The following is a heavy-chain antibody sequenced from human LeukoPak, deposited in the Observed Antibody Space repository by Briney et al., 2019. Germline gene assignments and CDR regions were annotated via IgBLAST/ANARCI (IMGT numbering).Heavy chain of an antibody. CDR3: ARHGVAAAIDY. CDR1: GYSISSGYY. Sequence: PSETLSLTCAVSGYSISSGYYWGWIRQPPGKGLEWIGSIYHSGSTYYNPSLKSRVTISVDTSKNQFSLKLSSVTAADTDVYYCARHGVAAAIDYWGQGTLVTVSS. CDR2: IYHSGST. V-gene: IGHV4-38-2*01. J-gene: IGHJ4*02. D-gene: IGHD6-13*01.